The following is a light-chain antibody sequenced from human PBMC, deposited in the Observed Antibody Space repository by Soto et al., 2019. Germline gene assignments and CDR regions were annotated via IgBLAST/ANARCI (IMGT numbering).Light chain of an antibody. Sequence: EIVLTQSPGTLSLSPGERATLSCRASQSVSSSYLAWYQQKPGQAPRPLSYGASSRAIGIPDRFSGSGSGTDFTLTISRLEPEDFAVYYCQQYGNSPWTFGQGTKGEIK. CDR1: QSVSSSY. CDR3: QQYGNSPWT. CDR2: GAS. J-gene: IGKJ1*01. V-gene: IGKV3-20*01.